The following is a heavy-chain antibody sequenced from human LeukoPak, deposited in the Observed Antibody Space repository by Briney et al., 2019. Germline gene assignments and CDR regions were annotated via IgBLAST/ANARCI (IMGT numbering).Heavy chain of an antibody. CDR3: ARRSYEGRFCSGGSCYSNNWFDP. CDR2: INHSGSS. Sequence: SETLSLTCTVSGGSIRSYYWSWIRQPPGKGLEWIGEINHSGSSNYNPSLKSRVTISVDTSKNQFSLKLSSVTAADTAVYYCARRSYEGRFCSGGSCYSNNWFDPWGQGTLVTVSS. D-gene: IGHD2-15*01. CDR1: GGSIRSYY. J-gene: IGHJ5*02. V-gene: IGHV4-34*01.